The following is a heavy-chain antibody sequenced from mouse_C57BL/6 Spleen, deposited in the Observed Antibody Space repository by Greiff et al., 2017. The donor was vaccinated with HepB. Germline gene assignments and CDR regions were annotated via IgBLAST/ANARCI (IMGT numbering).Heavy chain of an antibody. J-gene: IGHJ4*01. CDR1: GFTFSDYG. D-gene: IGHD2-4*01. Sequence: EVHLVESGGGLVKPGGSLKLSCAASGFTFSDYGMHWVRQAPEKGLEWVAYISSGSSTIYYADTVKGRFTISRDNAKNTLFLQMTSLRSEDTAMYYCARAVYYDYAYYAMDYWGQGTSVTVSS. V-gene: IGHV5-17*01. CDR3: ARAVYYDYAYYAMDY. CDR2: ISSGSSTI.